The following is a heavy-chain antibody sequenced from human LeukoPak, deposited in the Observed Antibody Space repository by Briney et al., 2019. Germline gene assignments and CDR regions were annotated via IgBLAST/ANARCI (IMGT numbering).Heavy chain of an antibody. D-gene: IGHD3/OR15-3a*01. CDR1: GGSISSYY. CDR2: IYYSGST. Sequence: PSETLSLTCTVSGGSISSYYWSWIRQPPGKGLEWIGYIYYSGSTNYNPSLKSRVTISVDTSKNQFSLKLSSVTAADTAVYYCARGTWTNSYGMDVWGQGTTVTASS. V-gene: IGHV4-59*01. J-gene: IGHJ6*02. CDR3: ARGTWTNSYGMDV.